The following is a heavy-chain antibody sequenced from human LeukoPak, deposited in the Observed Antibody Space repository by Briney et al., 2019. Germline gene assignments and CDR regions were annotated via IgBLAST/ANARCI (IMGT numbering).Heavy chain of an antibody. Sequence: GGSLRLSCAASGFTFTTYWMHWVRQAPGKGLVWVSHINSDGSITSYADSVKGRFTISRDDSKNMLYLQMNSLRGEDTAVYYCARSVRAAGKSPGFDFWGPGSLVTVSP. CDR1: GFTFTTYW. CDR2: INSDGSIT. D-gene: IGHD6-13*01. J-gene: IGHJ4*02. CDR3: ARSVRAAGKSPGFDF. V-gene: IGHV3-74*01.